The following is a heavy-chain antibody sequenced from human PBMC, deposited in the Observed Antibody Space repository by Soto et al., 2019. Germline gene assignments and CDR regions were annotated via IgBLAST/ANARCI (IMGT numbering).Heavy chain of an antibody. D-gene: IGHD1-7*01. J-gene: IGHJ6*02. CDR2: ISGIGDNT. CDR3: AKEGTILIGAPSDGMDV. Sequence: EAQLLESGGGLVQPGGSLRLSCVASGFRFSSYAMNWVRQAPGKGLEWVSSISGIGDNTYYADSVKGRFAISRDNSKNTLYLQINSLRAEDTALYYCAKEGTILIGAPSDGMDVWGQGTTVAVSS. V-gene: IGHV3-23*01. CDR1: GFRFSSYA.